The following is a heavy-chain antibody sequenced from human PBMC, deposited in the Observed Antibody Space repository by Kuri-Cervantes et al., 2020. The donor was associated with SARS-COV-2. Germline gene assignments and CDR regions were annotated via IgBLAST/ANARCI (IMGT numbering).Heavy chain of an antibody. Sequence: SVKVSCKASGGTFSSYTISWVRQAPGQGLEWMGRIIPILGIANYAQKFQGRVAITADKSTSTAYMELSSLRSEDTAVYYCARASSGYDLDIDYWGQGTLVTVSS. J-gene: IGHJ4*02. CDR3: ARASSGYDLDIDY. D-gene: IGHD5-12*01. CDR2: IIPILGIA. CDR1: GGTFSSYT. V-gene: IGHV1-69*02.